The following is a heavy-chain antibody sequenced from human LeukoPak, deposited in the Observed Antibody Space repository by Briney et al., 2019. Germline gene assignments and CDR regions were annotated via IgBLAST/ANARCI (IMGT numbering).Heavy chain of an antibody. D-gene: IGHD3-9*01. CDR3: ARNRRLRYFDY. J-gene: IGHJ4*02. CDR2: INHSGST. Sequence: SETLSLTCAVYGGSFSGYYWSWFRKPPGKGREWIGEINHSGSTNYNPSLKSRVTISVDTSKNQFSLKLSSVTAADTAVYYCARNRRLRYFDYWGQGTLVTVSS. V-gene: IGHV4-34*01. CDR1: GGSFSGYY.